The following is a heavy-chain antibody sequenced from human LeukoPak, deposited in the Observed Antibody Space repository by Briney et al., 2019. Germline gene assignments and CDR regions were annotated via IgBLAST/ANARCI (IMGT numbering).Heavy chain of an antibody. CDR3: AGWQHYYDYVWGSYLEL. CDR1: GFTFSSYA. V-gene: IGHV3-23*01. CDR2: ISGSGGST. D-gene: IGHD3-16*02. Sequence: SGGSLRLSXAASGFTFSSYAMSWVRQAPGKGLEWVSAISGSGGSTYYADSVKGRFTISRDNSKNTLYLQMNSLRAEGTAVYYCAGWQHYYDYVWGSYLELWGQGTLVTVSS. J-gene: IGHJ5*02.